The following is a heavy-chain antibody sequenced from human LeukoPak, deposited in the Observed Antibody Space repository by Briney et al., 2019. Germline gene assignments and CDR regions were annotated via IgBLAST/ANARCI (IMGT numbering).Heavy chain of an antibody. CDR2: IKQDGSER. D-gene: IGHD5-24*01. CDR3: ARGYISPNWFDP. V-gene: IGHV3-7*05. Sequence: GGSLRLSCAASGFTFSSSWMSWVRQAPGKGLEWVANIKQDGSERFYVDSVKGRFTISRDNAKNSLYLQMNSLRAEDTAVYYCARGYISPNWFDPGAREPWSPSPQ. J-gene: IGHJ5*02. CDR1: GFTFSSSW.